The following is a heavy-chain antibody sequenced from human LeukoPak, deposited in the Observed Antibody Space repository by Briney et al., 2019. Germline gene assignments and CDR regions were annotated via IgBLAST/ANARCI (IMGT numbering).Heavy chain of an antibody. D-gene: IGHD1-26*01. CDR3: ARVGGTLVGATTSHAFDI. Sequence: SETLSLTCTVSGGSISSGYYWGWIRQPPGKGLEWIGSIYHSGSTYYNPSLKSRVTISVDTSKNQFSLKLSSVTAADTAVYYCARVGGTLVGATTSHAFDIWGQGTMVTVSS. V-gene: IGHV4-38-2*02. CDR1: GGSISSGYY. CDR2: IYHSGST. J-gene: IGHJ3*02.